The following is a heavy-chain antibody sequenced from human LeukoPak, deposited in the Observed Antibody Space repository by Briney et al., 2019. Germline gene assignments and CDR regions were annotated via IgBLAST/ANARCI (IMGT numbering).Heavy chain of an antibody. CDR1: GGSISSYY. V-gene: IGHV4-59*01. J-gene: IGHJ6*03. CDR2: IYYSGST. CDR3: ASTYRHYYCYMDV. Sequence: PSETLSLTCTVSGGSISSYYWSWIRQPPGKGLEWIGYIYYSGSTNYNPSLKSRVTISVDTSKNQFSLKLSSVTAADTAVYYCASTYRHYYCYMDVWGKGTTVTVSS. D-gene: IGHD4-11*01.